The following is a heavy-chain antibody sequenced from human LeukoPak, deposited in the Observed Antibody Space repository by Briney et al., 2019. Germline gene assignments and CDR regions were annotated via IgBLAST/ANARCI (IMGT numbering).Heavy chain of an antibody. CDR1: GGSISTYY. Sequence: PPETLSLTCTVSGGSISTYYRSWIRQPPGKALEWIGYIYYSGSTNYNPSLKSRVTISVDTSKKQFSLKLSSVTAADTAVYYCAREYYYDSSGYYPPHAFDIWGQGTMVTVSS. J-gene: IGHJ3*02. D-gene: IGHD3-22*01. CDR3: AREYYYDSSGYYPPHAFDI. CDR2: IYYSGST. V-gene: IGHV4-59*01.